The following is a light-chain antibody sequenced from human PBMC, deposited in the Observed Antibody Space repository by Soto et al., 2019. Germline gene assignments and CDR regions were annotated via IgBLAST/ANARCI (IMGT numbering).Light chain of an antibody. CDR1: QSVSSSY. V-gene: IGKV3-20*01. Sequence: EIVLTQSPGTLSLSPGERATISCRASQSVSSSYLAWYQQKPGQAPRLLIYGASSRATGIPDRFSGSGSGTDITLTISRLESEDFAVYYCQQYGSSPQTFGQGTKLEIK. J-gene: IGKJ2*01. CDR2: GAS. CDR3: QQYGSSPQT.